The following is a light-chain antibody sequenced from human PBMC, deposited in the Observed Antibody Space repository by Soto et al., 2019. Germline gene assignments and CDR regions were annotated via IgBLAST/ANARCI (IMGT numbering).Light chain of an antibody. CDR3: SSYTVTSVTLYV. CDR1: SSDIGTYNY. Sequence: QSALTQPASVSGSPGQSITISCTGTSSDIGTYNYVSWYQQHPGKAPKVMIYEVSNRPSGVSNRFSGSKSGNTASLTISGLQAEDEADYYCSSYTVTSVTLYVLGTGTKVTVL. V-gene: IGLV2-14*01. CDR2: EVS. J-gene: IGLJ1*01.